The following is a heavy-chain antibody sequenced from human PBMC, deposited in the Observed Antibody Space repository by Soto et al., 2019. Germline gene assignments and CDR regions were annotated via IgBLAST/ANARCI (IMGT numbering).Heavy chain of an antibody. CDR2: ISAYNGNT. V-gene: IGHV1-18*01. CDR1: GYTFSSYH. J-gene: IGHJ4*02. CDR3: ARDGPPTAY. Sequence: QVQLVQSGAEVKKPGASVKVSCKASGYTFSSYHISWVRQAPGQGLEWMGWISAYNGNTNYAQKLQGRVTMTTDTSPSTAYIELRSPGSDETAVYYCARDGPPTAYWGQGTLVTVSS.